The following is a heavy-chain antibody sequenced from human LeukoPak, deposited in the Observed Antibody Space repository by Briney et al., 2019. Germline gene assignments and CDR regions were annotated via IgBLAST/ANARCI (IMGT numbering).Heavy chain of an antibody. V-gene: IGHV4-59*01. CDR1: GGSISSYY. Sequence: SETLSLTCTVSGGSISSYYWSWIRRPPGKGLEWIGYIYYSGSTNYNPSLKSRVTISVDTSKNQFSLKLSSVTAADTAVYYCARDVPYCSSTSCYDWFDPWGQGTLVTVSS. CDR3: ARDVPYCSSTSCYDWFDP. D-gene: IGHD2-2*01. CDR2: IYYSGST. J-gene: IGHJ5*02.